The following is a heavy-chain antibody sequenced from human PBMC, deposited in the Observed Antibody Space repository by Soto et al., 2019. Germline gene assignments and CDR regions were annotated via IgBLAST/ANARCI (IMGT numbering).Heavy chain of an antibody. CDR1: GFTFSSYA. CDR3: ARGLTIFGVVIMTTPYYYGMDV. CDR2: ISYDGSNK. Sequence: PGGSLRLSCAASGFTFSSYAMHWVRQAPGKGLEWVAVISYDGSNKYYADSVKGRFTISRDNSKNTLYLQMNSLRAEDTAVYYCARGLTIFGVVIMTTPYYYGMDVWGQGTTVTVSS. D-gene: IGHD3-3*01. J-gene: IGHJ6*02. V-gene: IGHV3-30-3*01.